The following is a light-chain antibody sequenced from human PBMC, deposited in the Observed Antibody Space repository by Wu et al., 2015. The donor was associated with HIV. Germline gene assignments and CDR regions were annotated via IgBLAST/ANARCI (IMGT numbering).Light chain of an antibody. J-gene: IGKJ1*01. CDR2: DTS. V-gene: IGKV3-15*01. CDR3: QQYYKWPPGT. CDR1: QSVSSK. Sequence: EIVMTQSPATLSVSPGERATLSCRASQSVSSKLAWYQQRPGQGPRLLIYDTSTRAMGVPVRISGSGSGTEFTLTISSLQSEDFAVYYCQQYYKWPPGTFGQGTKVEIK.